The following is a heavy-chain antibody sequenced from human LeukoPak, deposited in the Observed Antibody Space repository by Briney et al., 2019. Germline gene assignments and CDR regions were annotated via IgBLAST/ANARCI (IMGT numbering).Heavy chain of an antibody. D-gene: IGHD3-22*01. Sequence: GRSLRLSCAASGFTFSSYAMHWVRQAPGKGLEWVAVISYDGSNKYYADSVKGRFTVSRDNSKNMLFLQMNSLRAEDTAVYYCSRGGHGYHSRGYYYVDIDYWGQGTLVTVSS. CDR2: ISYDGSNK. V-gene: IGHV3-30*07. J-gene: IGHJ4*02. CDR3: SRGGHGYHSRGYYYVDIDY. CDR1: GFTFSSYA.